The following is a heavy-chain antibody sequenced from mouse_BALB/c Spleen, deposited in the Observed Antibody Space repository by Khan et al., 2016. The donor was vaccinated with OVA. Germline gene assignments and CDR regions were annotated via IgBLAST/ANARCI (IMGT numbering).Heavy chain of an antibody. V-gene: IGHV1S22*01. J-gene: IGHJ4*01. CDR3: TRGTTAPYVMDY. CDR2: IYPGSGSP. Sequence: LQQPGSELVSPGASVKLSCKTSGYTFSTYWMHWVKQRPGQGLKWIGNIYPGSGSPNYDEKFKSKATLTVDTSSTTAYMQLSSLTSADSAVYYCTRGTTAPYVMDYWGQGTSVTVSS. CDR1: GYTFSTYW. D-gene: IGHD1-2*01.